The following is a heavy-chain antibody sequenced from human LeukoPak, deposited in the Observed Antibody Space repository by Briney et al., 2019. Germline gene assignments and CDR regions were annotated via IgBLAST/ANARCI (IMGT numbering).Heavy chain of an antibody. CDR3: AKNIGYDYPSDY. CDR2: ISSSSSHT. D-gene: IGHD5-12*01. Sequence: AGSLRLSCAASAFIFSDYYMSWIRQAPGKGLEWVSDISSSSSHTNYADSVKGRFTISRDNAKNSLYLQMNSLKAEDTAVYYCAKNIGYDYPSDYWGQGPLVTVSS. CDR1: AFIFSDYY. V-gene: IGHV3-11*06. J-gene: IGHJ4*02.